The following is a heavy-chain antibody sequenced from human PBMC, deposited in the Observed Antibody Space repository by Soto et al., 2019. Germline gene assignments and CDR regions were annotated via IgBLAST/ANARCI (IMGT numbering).Heavy chain of an antibody. J-gene: IGHJ4*02. V-gene: IGHV4-39*01. CDR1: GGSISSSSYY. Sequence: SETLSLTCTVSGGSISSSSYYWGWIRQPPGKGLEWIGSIYYSGSTYYNPSLKSRVTISVDTSKNQFSLKLSSVTAADTAVYYCARLQVAYAGITIFGGYYFDYWGQGTLVTVSS. D-gene: IGHD3-3*01. CDR2: IYYSGST. CDR3: ARLQVAYAGITIFGGYYFDY.